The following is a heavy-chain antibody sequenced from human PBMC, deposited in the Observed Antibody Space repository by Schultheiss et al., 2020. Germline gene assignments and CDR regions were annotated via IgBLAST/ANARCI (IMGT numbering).Heavy chain of an antibody. Sequence: GGSLRLSCEASGITFSHHGMHWVRQAPGKGLEWVGVISSDGSNKYYADSLKGRFTISRDDSKDTLYLQIDSLRTEDTAVYRCARDRAWNYMDSWGQGTLVTGSS. J-gene: IGHJ4*02. CDR2: ISSDGSNK. CDR1: GITFSHHG. CDR3: ARDRAWNYMDS. V-gene: IGHV3-30*03. D-gene: IGHD1-1*01.